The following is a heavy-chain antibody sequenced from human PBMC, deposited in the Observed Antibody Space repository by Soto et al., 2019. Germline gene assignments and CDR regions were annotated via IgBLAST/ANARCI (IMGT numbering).Heavy chain of an antibody. CDR3: ARDTRDGYYFEY. CDR1: GGSISSYY. V-gene: IGHV4-59*12. CDR2: FYQSGST. Sequence: SETLSLTCTVSGGSISSYYWSWIRQPPGKGLEWIGYFYQSGSTIYNPSLESRVAISVDTSKNQFSLELSSVTAADTAVYYCARDTRDGYYFEYWGQGILVTVSS. D-gene: IGHD5-12*01. J-gene: IGHJ4*02.